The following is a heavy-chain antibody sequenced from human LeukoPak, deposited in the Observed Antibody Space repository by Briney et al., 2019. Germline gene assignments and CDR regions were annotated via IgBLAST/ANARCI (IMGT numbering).Heavy chain of an antibody. CDR1: GGSISSGSYY. D-gene: IGHD3-10*01. CDR2: IYTSGST. Sequence: SQTLSLTCTVSGGSISSGSYYWSWIRQPAGKGLEWIGRIYTSGSTNYNPSLKSRVTISVDTSKNQFSLKLSSVTAADTAVYYCARDRGVRTYYYMDVWGKGTTATVSS. CDR3: ARDRGVRTYYYMDV. J-gene: IGHJ6*03. V-gene: IGHV4-61*02.